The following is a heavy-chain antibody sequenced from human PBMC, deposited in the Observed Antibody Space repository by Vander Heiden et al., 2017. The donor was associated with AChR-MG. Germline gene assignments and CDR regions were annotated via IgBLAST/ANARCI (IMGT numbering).Heavy chain of an antibody. CDR3: ARALSDYDSHLDY. CDR2: IYYSGST. J-gene: IGHJ4*02. CDR1: GGSISSYY. V-gene: IGHV4-59*01. D-gene: IGHD5-12*01. Sequence: QVQLQESGPGLVKPSETLSLTCTVSGGSISSYYWSWIRQPPGKGLEWIGYIYYSGSTNYNPSLKSRVTISVDTSNNQFSLKLSSVTAADTAVYYCARALSDYDSHLDYWGQGTLVTVSS.